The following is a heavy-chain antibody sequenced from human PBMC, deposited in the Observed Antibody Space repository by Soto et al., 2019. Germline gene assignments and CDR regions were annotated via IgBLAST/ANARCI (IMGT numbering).Heavy chain of an antibody. CDR1: GGSISSSSYY. CDR3: ARHDIFYCGMDV. CDR2: IHYSGST. Sequence: SETLSLTCTVSGGSISSSSYYWGWIRQPPGKGLEWIGSIHYSGSTYYNPSLKSRVTISVDTSKNQFSLKLSSVTAADTAVYYCARHDIFYCGMDVWGQGTTVTVSS. V-gene: IGHV4-39*01. D-gene: IGHD3-9*01. J-gene: IGHJ6*02.